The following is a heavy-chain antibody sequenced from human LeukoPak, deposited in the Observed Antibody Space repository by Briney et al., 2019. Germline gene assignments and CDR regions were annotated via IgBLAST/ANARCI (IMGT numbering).Heavy chain of an antibody. V-gene: IGHV1-8*01. J-gene: IGHJ6*02. CDR1: GYTFTSYD. Sequence: GASVKVTCKASGYTFTSYDINWVRQATGQGLEWMGWMNPNSGNTGYAQKFQGRVAMTRNTSISTAYMELSSLRSEDTAVYYCARIGLSFFGMDVWGQGTTVTVSS. CDR3: ARIGLSFFGMDV. D-gene: IGHD3-3*02. CDR2: MNPNSGNT.